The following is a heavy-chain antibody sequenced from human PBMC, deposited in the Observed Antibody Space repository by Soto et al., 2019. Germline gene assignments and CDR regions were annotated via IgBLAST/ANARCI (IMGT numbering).Heavy chain of an antibody. V-gene: IGHV3-30-3*01. CDR3: TRGGCSTISGPY. CDR1: GFTFSSYA. J-gene: IGHJ4*02. D-gene: IGHD2-2*01. Sequence: GGSLRLSCAASGFTFSSYAMHWVRQAPGKGLEWVALISYDGSDKDYADSVKGRFTISRDDSKRIAYLQMNSLNTEDTAVYYCTRGGCSTISGPYGGQGTLVTVSS. CDR2: ISYDGSDK.